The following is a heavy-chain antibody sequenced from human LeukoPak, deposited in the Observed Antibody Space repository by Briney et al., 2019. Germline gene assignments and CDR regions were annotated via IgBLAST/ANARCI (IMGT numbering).Heavy chain of an antibody. CDR2: ISGSGDIT. Sequence: PGGSLRLSCAVSGFTFRRYAMNWVRQAPGKGLEWVSSISGSGDITYYADSVKGRFTISRDNAKNSLYLQMNSLRAEDTAVYYCARVQRWELLVSDYWGQGTLVTVSS. V-gene: IGHV3-23*01. J-gene: IGHJ4*02. D-gene: IGHD1-26*01. CDR3: ARVQRWELLVSDY. CDR1: GFTFRRYA.